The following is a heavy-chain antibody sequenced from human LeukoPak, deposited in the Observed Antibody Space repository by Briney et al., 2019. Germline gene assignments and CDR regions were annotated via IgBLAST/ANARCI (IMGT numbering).Heavy chain of an antibody. D-gene: IGHD7-27*01. CDR2: IYYSGST. J-gene: IGHJ4*02. Sequence: PSETLSLTCIVSGGSISSYYWSWIRQPPGKGLEWIGYIYYSGSTNYNPSLKSRVTISVDTSKNQFSLKLSSVTAADTAVYYCARQGVVAATGFDYWGQGTLVTVSS. V-gene: IGHV4-59*01. CDR3: ARQGVVAATGFDY. CDR1: GGSISSYY.